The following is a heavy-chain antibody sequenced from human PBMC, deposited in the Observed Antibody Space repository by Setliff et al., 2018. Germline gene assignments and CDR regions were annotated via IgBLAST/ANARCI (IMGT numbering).Heavy chain of an antibody. CDR2: IYYSGST. V-gene: IGHV4-39*06. Sequence: KPSETLSLTCTVSGGSISSSSYYWGWIRQPPGKGLEWIGSIYYSGSTYYNPSLKSRVTISVDTSKNQFPLKLSSVTAADTAVYYCARIHLLLWFGELLSGWFDPWGQGTLVTVSS. CDR1: GGSISSSSYY. J-gene: IGHJ5*02. D-gene: IGHD3-10*01. CDR3: ARIHLLLWFGELLSGWFDP.